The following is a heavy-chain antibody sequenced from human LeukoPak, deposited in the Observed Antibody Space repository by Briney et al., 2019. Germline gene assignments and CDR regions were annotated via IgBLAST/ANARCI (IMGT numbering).Heavy chain of an antibody. CDR1: DYTFTSYG. D-gene: IGHD2-15*01. CDR3: AAGYCSGGSCYPYYYYGMDV. CDR2: ISAYNGNT. J-gene: IGHJ6*02. Sequence: GASVKVSCKASDYTFTSYGISWVRQAPGQGLEWMGWISAYNGNTNYAQKLQGRVTMTTDTSTSTAYMELRSLRSDDTAVYYCAAGYCSGGSCYPYYYYGMDVWGQGTTVTVSS. V-gene: IGHV1-18*01.